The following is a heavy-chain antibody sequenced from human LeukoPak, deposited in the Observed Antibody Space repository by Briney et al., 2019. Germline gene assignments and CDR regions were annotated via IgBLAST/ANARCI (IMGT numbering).Heavy chain of an antibody. CDR1: GFTFSNNY. CDR2: IYSGGDT. J-gene: IGHJ6*03. D-gene: IGHD5-12*01. Sequence: GGSLRLSCAASGFTFSNNYMTWVRQAPGKGLQWVSIIYSGGDTYYADSVKGRFTISRDNSKNTLYLQMNSLRAEDTAVYYCAKDGRDRTSGYGYYYMDVWGKGTTVTVSS. CDR3: AKDGRDRTSGYGYYYMDV. V-gene: IGHV3-53*01.